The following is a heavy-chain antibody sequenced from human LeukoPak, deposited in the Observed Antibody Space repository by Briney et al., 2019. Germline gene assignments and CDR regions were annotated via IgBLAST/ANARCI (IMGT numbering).Heavy chain of an antibody. V-gene: IGHV1-2*02. J-gene: IGHJ3*02. D-gene: IGHD3-22*01. CDR1: GYTLTGYY. CDR3: ARGGRYYYDSSGEGNFDI. CDR2: INPNSGGT. Sequence: ASVKVSCKASGYTLTGYYMHWVRQAPGQGLEWMGWINPNSGGTNYAQKFQGRVTMTRDTSISTAYMELSRLRSDDTAVYYCARGGRYYYDSSGEGNFDIWGQGTMVTVSS.